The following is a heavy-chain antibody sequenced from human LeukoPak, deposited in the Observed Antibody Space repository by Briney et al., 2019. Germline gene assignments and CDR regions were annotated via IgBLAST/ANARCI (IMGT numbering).Heavy chain of an antibody. CDR3: PIALLFFQFGAQGSWFPFSTVSP. V-gene: IGHV3-15*01. CDR1: GFTFSNAW. D-gene: IGHD3-10*01. J-gene: IGHJ5*02. Sequence: GGSLRLSCTASGFTFSNAWVSWVRLAPGKGLEWLGRVKSKSDGGTIDHAAPVNGRFNISRDDSTSTLFLQMNNLKIEDTAIYSCPIALLFFQFGAQGSWFPFSTVSPRG. CDR2: VKSKSDGGTI.